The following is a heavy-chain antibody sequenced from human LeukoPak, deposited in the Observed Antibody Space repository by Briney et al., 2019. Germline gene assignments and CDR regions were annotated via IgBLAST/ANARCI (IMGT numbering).Heavy chain of an antibody. Sequence: ASVKVSCKASGGTFSSYAISWVRQAPGQGLGWMGWISAYNGNTNYAQKLQGRVTMTTDTSTSTAYMELRSLRSDDTAVYYCARGVRFLEWLFDYWGQGTLVTVSS. J-gene: IGHJ4*02. CDR2: ISAYNGNT. CDR3: ARGVRFLEWLFDY. D-gene: IGHD3-3*01. V-gene: IGHV1-18*01. CDR1: GGTFSSYA.